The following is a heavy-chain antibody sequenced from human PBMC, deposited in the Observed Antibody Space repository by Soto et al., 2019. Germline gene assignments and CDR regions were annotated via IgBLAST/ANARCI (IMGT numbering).Heavy chain of an antibody. CDR2: ISGSGPSL. D-gene: IGHD2-15*01. CDR3: AKTLGYCNGGSCYSGSDY. V-gene: IGHV3-23*01. Sequence: ASVKVSCTASGFSFSSYAMAWVRQAPGKGLEWVSAISGSGPSLYYADSVKGRFTISRDNSNNTLYLQMNSLRADDTAVYYCAKTLGYCNGGSCYSGSDYWGQGTLVTVSS. J-gene: IGHJ4*02. CDR1: GFSFSSYA.